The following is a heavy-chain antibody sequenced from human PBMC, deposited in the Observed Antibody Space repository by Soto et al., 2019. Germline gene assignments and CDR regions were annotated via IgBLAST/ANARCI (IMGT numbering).Heavy chain of an antibody. Sequence: GGSLRLSCAASGFTFSSYAMHWVRQAPAKGLEWVAVISYDGTNKYYADSVMGRFTISRDNSKSTLYLQMNSLRGEDTAVYYCATARDGWKNLHLSGSWGLGTLVTVSS. CDR1: GFTFSSYA. V-gene: IGHV3-30*04. CDR2: ISYDGTNK. J-gene: IGHJ5*02. CDR3: ATARDGWKNLHLSGS. D-gene: IGHD1-1*01.